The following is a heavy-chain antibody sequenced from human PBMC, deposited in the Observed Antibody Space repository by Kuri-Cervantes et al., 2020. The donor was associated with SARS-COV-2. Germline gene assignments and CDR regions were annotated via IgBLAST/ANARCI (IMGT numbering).Heavy chain of an antibody. CDR3: VRGRAYGSGSYYFY. Sequence: GGSLRLSCAASGFTFSSYGMHWVRQAPGEGLEWVAVISYDGSNKYYADSVKGRFTISRDNSKNTLYLQMNSLRAEDTAVYYCVRGRAYGSGSYYFYWGQGTLVTVSS. CDR2: ISYDGSNK. CDR1: GFTFSSYG. D-gene: IGHD3-10*01. V-gene: IGHV3-30*03. J-gene: IGHJ4*02.